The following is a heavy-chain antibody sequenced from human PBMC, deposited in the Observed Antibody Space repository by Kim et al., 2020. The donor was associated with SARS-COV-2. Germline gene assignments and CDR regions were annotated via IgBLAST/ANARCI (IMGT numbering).Heavy chain of an antibody. Sequence: GGSLRLSCAGSGFRFGDYAMSWFRQAPGKGLEWVGFIRSKVYGGTIEYAPSVKGRFSMSRDDSNSIAHLEMNSLRTEDAAVYYCSRALGYCSRTGCYPGGFDIWGQGTTVTVSS. D-gene: IGHD2-2*01. CDR3: SRALGYCSRTGCYPGGFDI. V-gene: IGHV3-49*03. CDR1: GFRFGDYA. CDR2: IRSKVYGGTI. J-gene: IGHJ3*02.